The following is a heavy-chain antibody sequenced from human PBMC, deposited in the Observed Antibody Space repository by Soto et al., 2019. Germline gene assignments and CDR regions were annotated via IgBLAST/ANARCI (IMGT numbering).Heavy chain of an antibody. V-gene: IGHV3-66*01. CDR2: INSGGDT. D-gene: IGHD1-7*01. CDR3: ARSRTGTTYGGMDV. CDR1: GFAVSSNY. Sequence: EVQLVESGGDLVQPGGSLRLSCAASGFAVSSNYMTWVRQAPGKGLEWVSVINSGGDTHYADSVRGRFTISRDTSKNTLYLQMNSLRAEDTAVYYCARSRTGTTYGGMDVWGQGTTVTVSS. J-gene: IGHJ6*02.